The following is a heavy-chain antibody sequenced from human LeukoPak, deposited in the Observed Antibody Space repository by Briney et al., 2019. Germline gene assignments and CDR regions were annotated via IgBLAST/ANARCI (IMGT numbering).Heavy chain of an antibody. CDR3: AREELSYYASSGYYYFDY. D-gene: IGHD3-22*01. J-gene: IGHJ4*02. V-gene: IGHV1-46*01. CDR2: INPSGGST. CDR1: GYTFTSYY. Sequence: VASVKVSCKASGYTFTSYYMHWVRQAPGQGVEGMGIINPSGGSTSYAQKFQGRVTMTRDTSTSTVYMELSSLRSEDTAVYYCAREELSYYASSGYYYFDYWGQGTLVTVSS.